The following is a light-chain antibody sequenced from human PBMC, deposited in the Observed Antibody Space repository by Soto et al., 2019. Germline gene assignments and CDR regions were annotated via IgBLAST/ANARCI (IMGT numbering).Light chain of an antibody. Sequence: EIVLTQSPGTLSLSPGEEATISCRASQVIGSRYLAWYHQKSGQAPRLLIYGASSRATGIPDRFSGSGSGTDFTLTISRLEPEDFGVYYCQQFGSSIPHTFGQGTKLEIK. CDR3: QQFGSSIPHT. V-gene: IGKV3-20*01. CDR2: GAS. CDR1: QVIGSRY. J-gene: IGKJ2*01.